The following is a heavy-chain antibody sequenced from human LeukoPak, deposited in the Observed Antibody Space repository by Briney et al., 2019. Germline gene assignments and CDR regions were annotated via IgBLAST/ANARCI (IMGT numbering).Heavy chain of an antibody. D-gene: IGHD6-13*01. CDR2: ISPYSGNT. Sequence: VASVKVSCKAVVYTFTNYGISWVRQAPGRGLEWMGWISPYSGNTNYAQRLQGRVTMTTDTSTSTAYMELRSLRSDDTAVYYCARGGTVAENWFNPWGQGTLVTVSS. CDR1: VYTFTNYG. J-gene: IGHJ5*02. V-gene: IGHV1-18*01. CDR3: ARGGTVAENWFNP.